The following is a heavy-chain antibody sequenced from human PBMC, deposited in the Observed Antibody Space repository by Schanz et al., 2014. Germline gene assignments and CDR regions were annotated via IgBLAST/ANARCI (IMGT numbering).Heavy chain of an antibody. CDR3: ASSGAGYSSSWDFDY. CDR1: GGTFSTYT. J-gene: IGHJ4*02. D-gene: IGHD6-13*01. Sequence: QVQLVQSGAEAKKPGSSVKVSCKASGGTFSTYTISWVRQAPGQGLEWMGRIIPILGIANYAQKFQGRVTITADKSTFTAYMDVSSLRSEDTAVYYCASSGAGYSSSWDFDYWGQGTLXTVSS. CDR2: IIPILGIA. V-gene: IGHV1-69*02.